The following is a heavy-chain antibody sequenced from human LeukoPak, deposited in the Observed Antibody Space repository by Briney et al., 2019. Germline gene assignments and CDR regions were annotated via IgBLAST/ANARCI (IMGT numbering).Heavy chain of an antibody. CDR1: GFTFSSHG. Sequence: PGGTLRLSCAASGFTFSSHGMNWVRQAPGKGLEWVSGISPSGGITYYTDSVKGRFTISRDNSKNTVSLQMNSLRGEDTAVYYCAKDRVTGFDYWGQGTLVTVSS. J-gene: IGHJ4*02. V-gene: IGHV3-23*01. D-gene: IGHD7-27*01. CDR3: AKDRVTGFDY. CDR2: ISPSGGIT.